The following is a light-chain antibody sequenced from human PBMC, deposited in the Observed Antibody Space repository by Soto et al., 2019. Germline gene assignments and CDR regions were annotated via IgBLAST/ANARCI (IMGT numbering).Light chain of an antibody. CDR1: SSDVGGHNY. Sequence: QSALTQPASVSGSPGQSITISCTGSSSDVGGHNYVSWYQQHPGKAPKLMIYDVTNRPSGVSNRFSGSKSGNTASLTISGLQAEDEADYYCTSYSSSLDVVFGGGTKLTVL. CDR3: TSYSSSLDVV. J-gene: IGLJ2*01. V-gene: IGLV2-14*01. CDR2: DVT.